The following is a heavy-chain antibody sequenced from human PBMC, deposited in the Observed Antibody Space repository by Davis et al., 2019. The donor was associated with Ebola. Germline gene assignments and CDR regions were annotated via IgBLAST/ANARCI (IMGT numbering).Heavy chain of an antibody. Sequence: ASVKVSCKTSGYSFKHYGITWVRQAPGQGLEWMGWISAYNGNTNYAQKVQGRVTMTTDTSTSTAYMQLRSLRSDDTAVYYCARWGMTAIFNDYWGQGTLVSVSS. J-gene: IGHJ4*02. CDR2: ISAYNGNT. V-gene: IGHV1-18*01. CDR3: ARWGMTAIFNDY. D-gene: IGHD1-20*01. CDR1: GYSFKHYG.